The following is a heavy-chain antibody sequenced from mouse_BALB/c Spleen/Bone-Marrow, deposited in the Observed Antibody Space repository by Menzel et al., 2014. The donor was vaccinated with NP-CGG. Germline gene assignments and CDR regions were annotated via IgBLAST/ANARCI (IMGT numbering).Heavy chain of an antibody. CDR1: GYTFTDYA. Sequence: VQLQQSGAELVRPGVPVKISCKGSGYTFTDYAVHWVKQSHAKSLEWIGVISTYYGDATYNQKFKGKATMTVDKSSSTAYMEFARLTSEDSAIYYCARDLDYWGQGTTLTVSS. CDR3: ARDLDY. CDR2: ISTYYGDA. V-gene: IGHV1S137*01. J-gene: IGHJ2*01.